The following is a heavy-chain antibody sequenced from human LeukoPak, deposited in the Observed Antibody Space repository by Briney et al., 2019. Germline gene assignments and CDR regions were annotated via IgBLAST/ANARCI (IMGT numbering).Heavy chain of an antibody. CDR2: IYYSGST. CDR3: ARMLDFYNWFDP. J-gene: IGHJ5*02. CDR1: GGSICSYY. V-gene: IGHV4-59*01. D-gene: IGHD3-10*02. Sequence: SETLSLTCTVSGGSICSYYWSWIRQPPGKGLEWIGYIYYSGSTNYNPSLKSRVTISVDTSKNQFSLKLSSVTAADTAVYYCARMLDFYNWFDPWGQGTLVTVSS.